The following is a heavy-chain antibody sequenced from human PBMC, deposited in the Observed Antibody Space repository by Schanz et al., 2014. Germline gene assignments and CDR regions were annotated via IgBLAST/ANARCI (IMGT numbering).Heavy chain of an antibody. D-gene: IGHD3-3*01. CDR2: VSSSSSYT. CDR3: VRDSFFAFDY. J-gene: IGHJ4*02. V-gene: IGHV3-11*05. CDR1: GFPFSDYY. Sequence: QVQLVESGGGVVQPGRSLRLSCTASGFPFSDYYMSWIRQAPGKGLEWVSYVSSSSSYTHYADSVKGRFTISRDNFKGALYLQMSSLRAEDTAVYYCVRDSFFAFDYWGQGTLVTVSS.